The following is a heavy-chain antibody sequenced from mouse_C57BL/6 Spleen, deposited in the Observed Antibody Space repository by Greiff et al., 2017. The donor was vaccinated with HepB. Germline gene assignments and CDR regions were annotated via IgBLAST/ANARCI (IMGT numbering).Heavy chain of an antibody. V-gene: IGHV10-1*01. CDR3: VRHALGLDY. CDR2: IRSKSNNYAT. CDR1: GFSFNTYA. D-gene: IGHD4-1*01. Sequence: EVKVVESGGGLVQPKGSLKLSCAASGFSFNTYAMNWVRQAPGKGLEWVARIRSKSNNYATYYADSVKDRFTISRDDSESMLYLQMNNLKTEDTAMYYCVRHALGLDYWGQGTTLTVSS. J-gene: IGHJ2*01.